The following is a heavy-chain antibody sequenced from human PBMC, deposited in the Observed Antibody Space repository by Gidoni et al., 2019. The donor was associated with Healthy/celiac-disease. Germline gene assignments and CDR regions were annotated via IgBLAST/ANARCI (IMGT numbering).Heavy chain of an antibody. CDR2: INHSGST. CDR3: ARGFSHTHFTFGGVIDYYYYYGMDV. CDR1: GGSFSGYY. J-gene: IGHJ6*02. V-gene: IGHV4-34*01. D-gene: IGHD3-16*02. Sequence: QVQLQQWGAGLLKPSETLSLTCAVYGGSFSGYYWSWLRQPPGKGLEWIGEINHSGSTNYNPSLKSRVTISVDTSKNQFSLKLSSVTAADTAVYYCARGFSHTHFTFGGVIDYYYYYGMDVWGQGTTVTVSS.